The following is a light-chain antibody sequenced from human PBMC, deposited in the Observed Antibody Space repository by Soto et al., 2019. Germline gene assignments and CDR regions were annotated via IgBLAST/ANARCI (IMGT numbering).Light chain of an antibody. CDR1: NSDVGGYDR. V-gene: IGLV2-14*01. J-gene: IGLJ3*02. Sequence: QSVLTQPASVSGSPGQSITISCTGTNSDVGGYDRVSWYQHHPGKAPKLLIFEVYNRPSGISDRFSGSKSGDTASLTISGLQAEDEADYYCISYIPSTTTHWVFGGGTQLTV. CDR3: ISYIPSTTTHWV. CDR2: EVY.